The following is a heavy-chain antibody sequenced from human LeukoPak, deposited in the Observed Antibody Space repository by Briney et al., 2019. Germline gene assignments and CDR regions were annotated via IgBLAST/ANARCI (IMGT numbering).Heavy chain of an antibody. V-gene: IGHV4-59*01. D-gene: IGHD3-10*01. J-gene: IGHJ4*02. CDR2: IYYSGST. Sequence: KASETLSLTCTVSGGSISSYYWSWIRQPPGKGLEWIGYIYYSGSTNYNPSLKSRVTISVDTSKNQFSLKLSSVTAADTAVYYCASYYGSGGEFDYWGQGTLVTVSS. CDR1: GGSISSYY. CDR3: ASYYGSGGEFDY.